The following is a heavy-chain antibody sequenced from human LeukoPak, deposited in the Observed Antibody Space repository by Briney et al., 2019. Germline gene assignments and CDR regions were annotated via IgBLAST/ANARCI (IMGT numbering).Heavy chain of an antibody. CDR2: IIPIFGTA. D-gene: IGHD2-21*01. Sequence: ASVKVSCKASGGTFSSYAISWVRQAPGQGLEWMGGIIPIFGTANYAQKFQGRVTITADESTSTAYMELSSLRSEDTAVYYCAGRPKTVIPYIDYWGQGTLVTASS. J-gene: IGHJ4*02. V-gene: IGHV1-69*13. CDR3: AGRPKTVIPYIDY. CDR1: GGTFSSYA.